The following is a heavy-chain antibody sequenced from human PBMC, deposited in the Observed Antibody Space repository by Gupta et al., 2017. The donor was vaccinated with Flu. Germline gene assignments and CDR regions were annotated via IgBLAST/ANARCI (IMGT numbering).Heavy chain of an antibody. J-gene: IGHJ3*02. CDR3: ARRGDDRAFDI. Sequence: QVQLVESGGGLVKPGGSLRLSCAASGFTFSDYYMSWIRQAPGKGLEWVSYISSSSSYTNDADSVKGRFTISRDNAKNSLYLQMNRLRAEDTAVYYGARRGDDRAFDIWGQGTMVTVSS. CDR2: ISSSSSYT. CDR1: GFTFSDYY. D-gene: IGHD3-16*01. V-gene: IGHV3-11*05.